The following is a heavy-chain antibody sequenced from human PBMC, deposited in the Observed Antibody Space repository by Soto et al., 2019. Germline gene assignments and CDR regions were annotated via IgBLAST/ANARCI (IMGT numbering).Heavy chain of an antibody. CDR1: GGSFSGYY. CDR3: ARGLEQLVPIYYFDY. V-gene: IGHV4-34*01. Sequence: SETLSLTCAVYGGSFSGYYWSWIRQPPGKGLEWIGEINHSGSTNYNPSLKSRVTISVDTSKNQFSLKLSSVTAADTAVYYCARGLEQLVPIYYFDYWGQGTLVTVSS. CDR2: INHSGST. D-gene: IGHD6-6*01. J-gene: IGHJ4*02.